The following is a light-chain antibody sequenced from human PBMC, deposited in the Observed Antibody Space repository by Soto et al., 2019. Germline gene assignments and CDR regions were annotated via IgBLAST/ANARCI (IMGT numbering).Light chain of an antibody. CDR3: SSFTRSSTYV. Sequence: QSALTQPASISGSPGQSITISCTGTSRDVGDYNYVSWYQQHPGKAPKVMIYEVNNRPSGVSNRFSGSKSGNTASLTISGLQAEDEADYYCSSFTRSSTYVFGSGTKLTVL. CDR2: EVN. J-gene: IGLJ1*01. V-gene: IGLV2-14*01. CDR1: SRDVGDYNY.